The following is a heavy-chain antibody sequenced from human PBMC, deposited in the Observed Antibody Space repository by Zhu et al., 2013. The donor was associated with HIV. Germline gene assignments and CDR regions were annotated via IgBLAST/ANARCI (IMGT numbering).Heavy chain of an antibody. J-gene: IGHJ4*02. CDR2: INHSGST. Sequence: QVQLQQWGAGLLKPSETLSLTCAVYGGSFSGYYWSWIRQPPGKGLEWIGEINHSGSTNYNPSLKSRVTISVDTSKNQFSLKLSSVTAADTAVYYCARASWDGFLDYWGQGTLVTVSS. V-gene: IGHV4-34*01. CDR1: GGSFSGYY. CDR3: ARASWDGFLDY. D-gene: IGHD2-2*01.